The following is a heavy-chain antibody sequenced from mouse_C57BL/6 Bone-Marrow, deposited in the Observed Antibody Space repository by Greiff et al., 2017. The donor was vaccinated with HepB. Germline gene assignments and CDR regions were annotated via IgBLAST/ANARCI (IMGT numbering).Heavy chain of an antibody. J-gene: IGHJ2*01. D-gene: IGHD2-10*02. CDR2: IYPRSGNT. V-gene: IGHV1-81*01. CDR1: GYTFTSYG. CDR3: ARRRVWSYYFDY. Sequence: VQLQQSGAELARPGASVKLSCKASGYTFTSYGISWVKQRTGQGLEWIGEIYPRSGNTHYNEKFKGKATLTADKSSSTAYMELRSLTSEDSAVYFCARRRVWSYYFDYWGQGTTLTVSS.